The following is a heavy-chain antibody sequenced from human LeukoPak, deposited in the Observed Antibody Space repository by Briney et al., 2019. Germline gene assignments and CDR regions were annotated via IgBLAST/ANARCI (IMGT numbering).Heavy chain of an antibody. CDR3: ARGRDILTGTEGGFDP. J-gene: IGHJ5*02. Sequence: GGSLRLSCAASAFTFSSYGMYWVRQAPGKGLEWVAVIWYDGSNKYYGDSVKGRFTISRDNSKNTLYLQMNSLRAEDTAVYYCARGRDILTGTEGGFDPWGQGTLVTVSS. CDR2: IWYDGSNK. CDR1: AFTFSSYG. V-gene: IGHV3-33*01. D-gene: IGHD3-9*01.